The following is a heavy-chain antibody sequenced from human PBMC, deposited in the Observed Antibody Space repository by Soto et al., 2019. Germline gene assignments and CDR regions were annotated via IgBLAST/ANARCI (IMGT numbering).Heavy chain of an antibody. CDR3: ARVHLSNYYYYSGMDV. D-gene: IGHD4-4*01. CDR1: GFTFSDYY. V-gene: IGHV3-11*01. Sequence: GGSLRLSCAASGFTFSDYYMSWIRQAPGKGLEWVSYISSSGSTIHYADSVKGRFTISRDNAKNSLYLQMNSLRAEDTAVYYCARVHLSNYYYYSGMDVWGQGTSVTVSS. CDR2: ISSSGSTI. J-gene: IGHJ6*02.